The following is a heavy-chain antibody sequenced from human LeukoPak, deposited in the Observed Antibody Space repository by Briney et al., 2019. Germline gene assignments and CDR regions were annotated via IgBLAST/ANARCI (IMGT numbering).Heavy chain of an antibody. CDR3: ARLVKKTGYSSGWYGGAFDI. D-gene: IGHD6-19*01. CDR1: GGSISSGSYY. CDR2: IYTSGST. J-gene: IGHJ3*02. Sequence: SQTLSLTCTVSGGSISSGSYYRSWIRQPAGKGLEWIGRIYTSGSTNYNPSLKSRVTISVDTSKNQFSLKLSSVTAADTAVYYCARLVKKTGYSSGWYGGAFDIWGQGTMVTVSS. V-gene: IGHV4-61*02.